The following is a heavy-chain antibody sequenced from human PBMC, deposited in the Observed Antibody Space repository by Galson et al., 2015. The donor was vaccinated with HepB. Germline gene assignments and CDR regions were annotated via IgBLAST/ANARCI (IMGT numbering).Heavy chain of an antibody. Sequence: SLRLSCAAAGFTFSDYYMSWIRQAPGKGLEWVSYISSSRGSRYADSVKGRFTISRDNARNSLYLQMSSLKAADTAVYYCARAACGGDCYGDYMDVWGNGTSVTVSS. V-gene: IGHV3-11*01. CDR1: GFTFSDYY. J-gene: IGHJ6*03. D-gene: IGHD2-21*01. CDR2: ISSSRGSR. CDR3: ARAACGGDCYGDYMDV.